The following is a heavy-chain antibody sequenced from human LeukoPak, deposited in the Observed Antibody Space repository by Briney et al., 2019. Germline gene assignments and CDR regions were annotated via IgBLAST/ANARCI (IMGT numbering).Heavy chain of an antibody. CDR1: GGSISSSNW. CDR2: IYHSGST. Sequence: SETLSLTCAVSGGSISSSNWWSWVRQPPGKGLEWIGEIYHSGSTNYKPSLKSRVTISLDKSKNQFSLKLSSVTAADTAVYYCARVGQYYDILTGYSSPENWFDPWGQGTLVTVSS. CDR3: ARVGQYYDILTGYSSPENWFDP. J-gene: IGHJ5*02. V-gene: IGHV4-4*02. D-gene: IGHD3-9*01.